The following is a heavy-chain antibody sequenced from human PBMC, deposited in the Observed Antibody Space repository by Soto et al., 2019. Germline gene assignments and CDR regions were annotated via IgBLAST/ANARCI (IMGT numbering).Heavy chain of an antibody. CDR1: GYTFTSYY. V-gene: IGHV1-46*01. D-gene: IGHD6-13*01. Sequence: ASVKVSCKASGYTFTSYYMHWVRQAPGQGLEWMGIINPSGGSTSYAQKFQGRVTMTRDTSTSTVYMELSSLRSEDTAVYYCARDGAAAVGYYSYGMDVWGQGTTVTVSS. CDR2: INPSGGST. J-gene: IGHJ6*02. CDR3: ARDGAAAVGYYSYGMDV.